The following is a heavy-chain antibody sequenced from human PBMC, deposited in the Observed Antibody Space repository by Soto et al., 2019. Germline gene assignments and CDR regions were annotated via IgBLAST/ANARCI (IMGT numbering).Heavy chain of an antibody. CDR3: AKGRGRVVVAAPLAD. CDR1: GFTFSSYG. CDR2: ITYDGSNK. V-gene: IGHV3-30*18. D-gene: IGHD2-15*01. Sequence: QVQLVESGGGVVQPGRSLRLSCAASGFTFSSYGMHWVRQAPGKGLEWVAVITYDGSNKYYADSVKGRFTISRDRSKNTLYLQMNSLRAEGTAVYYCAKGRGRVVVAAPLADWGQGTLVTVSS. J-gene: IGHJ4*02.